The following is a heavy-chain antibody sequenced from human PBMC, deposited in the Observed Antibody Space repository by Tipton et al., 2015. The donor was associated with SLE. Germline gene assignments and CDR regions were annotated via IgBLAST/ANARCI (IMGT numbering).Heavy chain of an antibody. D-gene: IGHD1-26*01. CDR1: GGSISSSSYY. CDR3: ARPRSGSSFDY. V-gene: IGHV4-39*07. CDR2: IYYSGST. Sequence: TLSLTCTVSGGSISSSSYYWGWIRQPPGKGLEWIGSIYYSGSTDYNPSLRSRVTISIDLSENQFSLKLSSVTAADTAVYYCARPRSGSSFDYWGQGTLVTVSS. J-gene: IGHJ4*02.